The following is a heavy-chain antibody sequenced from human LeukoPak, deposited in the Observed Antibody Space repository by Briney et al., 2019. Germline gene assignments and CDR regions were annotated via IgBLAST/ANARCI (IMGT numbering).Heavy chain of an antibody. CDR1: GGSISIGGYS. J-gene: IGHJ4*02. Sequence: PSQTLSLTCAVSGGSISIGGYSWSWIRQPPGKGLEWIGYIYHTGSAHYNPSLKSRVTISVDRSKNQFSLNLSSVTAADTAVYYCAKDISQTMIVVGLLDYWGQGTLVTVSS. CDR3: AKDISQTMIVVGLLDY. CDR2: IYHTGSA. V-gene: IGHV4-30-2*01. D-gene: IGHD3-22*01.